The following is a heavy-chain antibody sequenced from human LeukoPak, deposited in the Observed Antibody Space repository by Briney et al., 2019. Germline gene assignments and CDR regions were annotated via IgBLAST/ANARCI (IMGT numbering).Heavy chain of an antibody. J-gene: IGHJ4*02. V-gene: IGHV3-7*01. CDR3: AKGSRYSKYYFDY. CDR2: IKQNGSEK. CDR1: GFTFSSYW. Sequence: HPGGSLRLSCAASGFTFSSYWMSWVRQAPGKGLEWVANIKQNGSEKYYVDSVKGRFTISRDNAKNSLYLQMNSLRAEDTAVYYCAKGSRYSKYYFDYWGQGTLVTVSS. D-gene: IGHD5-12*01.